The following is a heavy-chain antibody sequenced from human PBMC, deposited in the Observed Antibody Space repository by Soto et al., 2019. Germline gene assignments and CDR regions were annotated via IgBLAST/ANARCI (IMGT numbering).Heavy chain of an antibody. D-gene: IGHD1-1*01. J-gene: IGHJ4*02. V-gene: IGHV4-31*03. CDR3: ATTARTGETGTVLHY. CDR1: GGSISSGGYY. CDR2: IYYSGST. Sequence: SETLSLTCTVSGGSISSGGYYWSWIRQHPGKGLEWIGYIYYSGSTYYSPSLESRVTISLDTSKRQFSLKLNSVTATDTAVYYCATTARTGETGTVLHYWGQGTLVTVSS.